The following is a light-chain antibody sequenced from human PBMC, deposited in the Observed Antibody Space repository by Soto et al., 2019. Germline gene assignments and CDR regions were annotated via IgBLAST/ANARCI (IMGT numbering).Light chain of an antibody. Sequence: EIVMTQSPATLSVSPGEGATLSYRASQSVSSNLAWYQQKPGQAPRLLIFGASTRATGIPARFSGSGSGAEFSLTISALQSEDFAIYYCQQYSNWPLTFGGGTKVGIK. CDR1: QSVSSN. CDR2: GAS. J-gene: IGKJ4*01. CDR3: QQYSNWPLT. V-gene: IGKV3-15*01.